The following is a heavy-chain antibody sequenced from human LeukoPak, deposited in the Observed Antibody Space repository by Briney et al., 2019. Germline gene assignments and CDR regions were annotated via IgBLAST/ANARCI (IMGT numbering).Heavy chain of an antibody. D-gene: IGHD1-1*01. CDR3: ARDFDWNDGGDYYYGMDV. CDR1: GGPFSSYA. CDR2: IIPIFGTA. V-gene: IGHV1-69*13. Sequence: GASVQVSFQASGGPFSSYAISWVRPAPGQGLEWMGGIIPIFGTANYAQKFQGRVTITADESTSTAYMELSSLRSEDTAVYYCARDFDWNDGGDYYYGMDVWGQGTTVTVSS. J-gene: IGHJ6*02.